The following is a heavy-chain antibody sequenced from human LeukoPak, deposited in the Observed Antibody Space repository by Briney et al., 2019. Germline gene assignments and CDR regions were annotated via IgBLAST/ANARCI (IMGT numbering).Heavy chain of an antibody. CDR3: ASELRFLGWLLGY. Sequence: GGSLRLSCAASGFTFSSYSMNWVRQAPGKGLEWVSYISSSSSTIYYADSVKGRFTISRDNAKNSLYLQMNSLRAEDTAVYYCASELRFLGWLLGYWGQGTLVTVSS. J-gene: IGHJ4*02. V-gene: IGHV3-48*04. D-gene: IGHD3-3*01. CDR1: GFTFSSYS. CDR2: ISSSSSTI.